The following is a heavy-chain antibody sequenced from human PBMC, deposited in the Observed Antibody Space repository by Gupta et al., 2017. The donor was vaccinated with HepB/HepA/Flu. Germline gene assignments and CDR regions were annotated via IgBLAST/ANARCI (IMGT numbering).Heavy chain of an antibody. CDR3: AREPSYYGMDV. Sequence: EVQLVESGGGLVQPGGSLRLSCAASGFTVSGSYMSWVRQAPGKGLEWVSVIYGSGSTYDADSVKGRFTIARDNAKNTLYIQMNSLRAEDTAVYYGAREPSYYGMDVWGQGTTVTVYS. J-gene: IGHJ6*02. CDR2: IYGSGST. CDR1: GFTVSGSY. V-gene: IGHV3-66*01.